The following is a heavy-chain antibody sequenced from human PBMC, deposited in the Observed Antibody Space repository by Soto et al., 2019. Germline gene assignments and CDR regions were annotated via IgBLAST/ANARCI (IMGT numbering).Heavy chain of an antibody. J-gene: IGHJ5*02. D-gene: IGHD2-15*01. Sequence: ASVKVSCKTSGYTFTGYHMHWVRQAPGQGLEWMGWINPNSGGTNYAQKFQGRVTMTRDTSISTAYMELSRLRSDDTAVYYCARGAHPLGCSGGSCHRPGKNWFDPWGQGTLVTVSS. CDR1: GYTFTGYH. CDR3: ARGAHPLGCSGGSCHRPGKNWFDP. V-gene: IGHV1-2*02. CDR2: INPNSGGT.